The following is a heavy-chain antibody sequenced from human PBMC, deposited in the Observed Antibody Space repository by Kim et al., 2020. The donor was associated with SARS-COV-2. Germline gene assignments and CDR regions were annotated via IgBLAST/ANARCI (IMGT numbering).Heavy chain of an antibody. Sequence: SETLSLTCTVSVGSVSSSSYYWGWIRQPPGKGLEWIGSIYYSGSTYYNPSLKSRVTISVDTSKNQFSLKLSSVTAADTAVYYCARRPLTGGVESWGQGTLVTVSS. CDR1: VGSVSSSSYY. V-gene: IGHV4-39*01. CDR3: ARRPLTGGVES. J-gene: IGHJ4*02. CDR2: IYYSGST. D-gene: IGHD2-8*02.